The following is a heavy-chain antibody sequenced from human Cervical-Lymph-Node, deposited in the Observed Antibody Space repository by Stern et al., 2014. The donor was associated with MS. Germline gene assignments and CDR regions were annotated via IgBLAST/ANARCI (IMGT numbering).Heavy chain of an antibody. CDR2: IIPALNVA. D-gene: IGHD2-2*01. Sequence: QVQLVQSGAELKKPGSSVKVSCKASGGSLSTYTITWGRQAPGQGLEWMGRIIPALNVANYAQKFQGRLTITADKSTSTAYMEMSSLRSDDTAVYYCAGPAPLDWGQGTLVTVSS. CDR3: AGPAPLD. CDR1: GGSLSTYT. V-gene: IGHV1-69*09. J-gene: IGHJ4*02.